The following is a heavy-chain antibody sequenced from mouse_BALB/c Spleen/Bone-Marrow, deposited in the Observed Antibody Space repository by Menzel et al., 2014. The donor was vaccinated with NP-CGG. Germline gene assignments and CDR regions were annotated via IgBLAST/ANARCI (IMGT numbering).Heavy chain of an antibody. CDR2: ILPGSGST. CDR3: ARRGYDRAY. V-gene: IGHV1-9*01. J-gene: IGHJ3*01. D-gene: IGHD2-14*01. Sequence: QVQLKQSGAELMKPGASVKISCKASGYTFSSYWIEWVKQRPGHGLEWIGEILPGSGSTNYNEKFKGKATFTADTSSNTACMQLSSRTSEGSTVYYCARRGYDRAYWGQGTLVTVSS. CDR1: GYTFSSYW.